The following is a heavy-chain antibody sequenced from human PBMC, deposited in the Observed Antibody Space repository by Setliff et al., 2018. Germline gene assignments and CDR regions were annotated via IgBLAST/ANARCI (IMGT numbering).Heavy chain of an antibody. CDR1: GYSFSTFW. V-gene: IGHV5-51*01. J-gene: IGHJ3*02. D-gene: IGHD1-26*01. CDR3: ARVGPLTDDAFDI. CDR2: VYCGDSDT. Sequence: PGESLKISCQASGYSFSTFWIGWVRQMPGKGLEWMGVVYCGDSDTRYSPSFQGQVTMSADKSIRSAYLQWSSLKASDTAIYYCARVGPLTDDAFDIWGQGTMVTVSS.